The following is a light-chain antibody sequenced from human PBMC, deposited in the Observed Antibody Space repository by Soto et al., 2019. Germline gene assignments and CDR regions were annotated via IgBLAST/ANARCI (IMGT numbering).Light chain of an antibody. CDR2: AAS. CDR1: QSVNTY. Sequence: DIQMTQSPSSLSASVGDRVTITCRASQSVNTYLHWYQQKAGQAPKLLIYAASNLQSGVPSRFSGRGSGTDFTLTISSLQPDDLATYYCQHYNTYSPTFGQGTKVDI. J-gene: IGKJ1*01. V-gene: IGKV1-39*01. CDR3: QHYNTYSPT.